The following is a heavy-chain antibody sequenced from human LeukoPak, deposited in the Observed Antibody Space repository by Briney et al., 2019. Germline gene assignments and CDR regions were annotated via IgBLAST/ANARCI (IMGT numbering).Heavy chain of an antibody. CDR2: IRYDGSNK. V-gene: IGHV3-30*02. D-gene: IGHD3-3*01. Sequence: GGSLRLSCAASGFIFSSYGMHWVRQAPGKGLEWVAFIRYDGSNKYYADSVKGRFTISRDNSKNTLYLQMNSLRAEDTAVYYCATFFGVVISFDYWGQGTLVTVSS. CDR3: ATFFGVVISFDY. CDR1: GFIFSSYG. J-gene: IGHJ4*02.